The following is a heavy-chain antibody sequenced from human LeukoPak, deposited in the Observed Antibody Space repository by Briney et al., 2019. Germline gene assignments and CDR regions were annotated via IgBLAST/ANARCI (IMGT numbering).Heavy chain of an antibody. D-gene: IGHD2-15*01. CDR2: IQDSGIT. CDR1: GDSVSSGY. J-gene: IGHJ1*01. Sequence: SATLSLICNVSGDSVSSGYWSWIRQPPGKGLEWIGFIQDSGITDYNPSLKSRLLMSVDTSKNQFSLNLRSVTAADTAVYYCAGRGHRYSRDWGQGILVTISS. CDR3: AGRGHRYSRD. V-gene: IGHV4-4*09.